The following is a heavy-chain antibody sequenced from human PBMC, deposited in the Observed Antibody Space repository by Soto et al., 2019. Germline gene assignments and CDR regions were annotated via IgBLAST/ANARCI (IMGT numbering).Heavy chain of an antibody. CDR1: GFKFTRYW. J-gene: IGHJ5*02. D-gene: IGHD3-16*01. CDR2: IDSDETVDIAQRRA. V-gene: IGHV3-74*03. CDR3: GSSNSGRLGELAA. Sequence: EVELLESGGKLVQPGGSLRLSCAASGFKFTRYWMHWVRQSPGRGLVWVSRIDSDETVDIAQRRATYADTVKGRFTISRGDANHMLFLEINSQRVEETAAYYCGSSNSGRLGELAAWGRGTLVTVSP.